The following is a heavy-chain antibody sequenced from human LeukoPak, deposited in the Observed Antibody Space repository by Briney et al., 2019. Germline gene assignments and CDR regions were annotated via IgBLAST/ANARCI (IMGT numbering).Heavy chain of an antibody. CDR3: ARDGGFCTNGVCFFDY. Sequence: GGSLRLSCAASGFTFSNYWMHWVRQAPGKGLVWASRINSDESTTTYADSVKGRFIISRDNAKNTLFLQMNSLRAEDTAVYYCARDGGFCTNGVCFFDYWGQGTLVTVSS. CDR1: GFTFSNYW. CDR2: INSDESTT. J-gene: IGHJ4*02. V-gene: IGHV3-74*01. D-gene: IGHD2-8*01.